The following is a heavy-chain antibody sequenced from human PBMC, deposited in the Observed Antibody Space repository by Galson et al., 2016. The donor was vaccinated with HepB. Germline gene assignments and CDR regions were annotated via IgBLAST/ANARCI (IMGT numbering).Heavy chain of an antibody. V-gene: IGHV3-30*04. CDR1: GFTFSSFV. D-gene: IGHD6-25*01. J-gene: IGHJ4*02. Sequence: SLRLSCAASGFTFSSFVMHWVRQAPGKGLEWVAVMLLDGSNEDYADSVNGRFTISRDNSKNTLFLQMNSLRPEDTAVYYCARRRAPGRMAAGFDYWGQGTLVT. CDR2: MLLDGSNE. CDR3: ARRRAPGRMAAGFDY.